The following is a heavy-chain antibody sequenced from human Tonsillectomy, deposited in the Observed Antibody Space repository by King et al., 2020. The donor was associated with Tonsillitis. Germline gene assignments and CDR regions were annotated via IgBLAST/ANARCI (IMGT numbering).Heavy chain of an antibody. CDR1: GYTFTSYY. V-gene: IGHV1-46*01. CDR3: ARLVRYYDSSGYYYFDS. J-gene: IGHJ4*02. CDR2: INPSGGST. D-gene: IGHD3-22*01. Sequence: AQLVQSGAEVKKPGASVKVSCKASGYTFTSYYMHWVRQAPGQGLEWMGIINPSGGSTSYAQKFQGRVTMTRDTSTSTVYMELSSLRSEDTAVYYCARLVRYYDSSGYYYFDSWGQGALVTVSS.